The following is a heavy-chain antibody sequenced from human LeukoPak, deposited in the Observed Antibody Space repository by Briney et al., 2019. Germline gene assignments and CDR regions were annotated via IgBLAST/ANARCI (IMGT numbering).Heavy chain of an antibody. CDR2: INHSGST. J-gene: IGHJ4*02. V-gene: IGHV4-34*01. CDR1: GGSFSGYY. D-gene: IGHD3-10*01. Sequence: PSETLCLTCAVYGGSFSGYYWSWIRQPPGKGLEWLGEINHSGSTNYNPSLKSRVTISVDTSKNQFSLKLSSVTAADTAVYYCARGYYGSGSYYNLVDYWGQGTLATVSS. CDR3: ARGYYGSGSYYNLVDY.